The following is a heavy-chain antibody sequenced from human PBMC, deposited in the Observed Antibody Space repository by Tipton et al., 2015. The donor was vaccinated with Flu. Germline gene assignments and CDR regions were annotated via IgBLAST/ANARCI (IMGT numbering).Heavy chain of an antibody. CDR1: GFSFDDYA. CDR2: ISWNSDNI. V-gene: IGHV3-9*01. CDR3: AKTPIPSVTYSGHWFDP. J-gene: IGHJ5*02. Sequence: SLRLSCAASGFSFDDYAMHWVRQAPGKGLEWVSGISWNSDNIVYADSVKGRFTISRDNAKNSLYLQMNSLRPEDTALYYCAKTPIPSVTYSGHWFDPWGQGTLVTVSS. D-gene: IGHD1-26*01.